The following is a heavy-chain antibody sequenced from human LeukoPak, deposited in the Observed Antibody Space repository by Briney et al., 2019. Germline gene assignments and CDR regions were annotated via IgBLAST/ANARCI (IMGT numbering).Heavy chain of an antibody. Sequence: GGSLRLSCAASGFTFDDYVMHWVRQAPGKGLEWVSLISWDGGSTYYADSVKGRFTISRDNSKNSLYLQMNSLRAEDTALYYCAKDRGYCSGGSCRNYYYYMDVWGKGTTVTVSS. V-gene: IGHV3-43D*03. CDR3: AKDRGYCSGGSCRNYYYYMDV. J-gene: IGHJ6*03. D-gene: IGHD2-15*01. CDR1: GFTFDDYV. CDR2: ISWDGGST.